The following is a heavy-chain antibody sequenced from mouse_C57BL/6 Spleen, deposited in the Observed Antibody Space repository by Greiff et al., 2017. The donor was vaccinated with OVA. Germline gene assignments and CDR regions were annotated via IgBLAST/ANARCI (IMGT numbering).Heavy chain of an antibody. J-gene: IGHJ4*01. D-gene: IGHD2-4*01. CDR2: IHPNSGST. CDR1: GYTFTSYW. CDR3: ARNYEYGGSYYAMDY. Sequence: VQLQQPGAELVKPGASVKLSCKASGYTFTSYWMHWVKQRPGQGLEWIGMIHPNSGSTNYNEKFKSKATLTVDKSSSTAYMQLSSLTSEDSAVYYCARNYEYGGSYYAMDYWGQGTSVTVSS. V-gene: IGHV1-64*01.